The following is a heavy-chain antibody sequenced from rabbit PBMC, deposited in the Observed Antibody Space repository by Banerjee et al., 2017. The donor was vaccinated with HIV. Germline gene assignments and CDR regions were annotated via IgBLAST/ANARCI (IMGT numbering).Heavy chain of an antibody. CDR3: ASDLAGVTGWNFGL. CDR2: INTSSGNT. Sequence: QEQLEESGGDLVKPEGSLTLTCTASGFSFSNKYVMCWVRQAPGKGLEWIACINTSSGNTFYASWAKGRFTISRTSSTTVTLQMTSLTAADTATYFCASDLAGVTGWNFGLWGPGTLVTVS. V-gene: IGHV1S45*01. CDR1: GFSFSNKYV. J-gene: IGHJ4*01. D-gene: IGHD4-1*01.